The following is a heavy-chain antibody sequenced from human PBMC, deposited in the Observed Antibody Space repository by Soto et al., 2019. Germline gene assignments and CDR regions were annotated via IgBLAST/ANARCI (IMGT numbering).Heavy chain of an antibody. J-gene: IGHJ4*02. CDR3: ARLDYDILTGYYNPIGY. Sequence: SETLSLTCTVSGGSISSSSYYWGWIRQPPGKGLEWIGSIYYSGSTYYNPSLKSRVTISVDTSKNQFSLKLSSVTAADTAVYYCARLDYDILTGYYNPIGYWGQGTLVTVSS. V-gene: IGHV4-39*01. CDR2: IYYSGST. CDR1: GGSISSSSYY. D-gene: IGHD3-9*01.